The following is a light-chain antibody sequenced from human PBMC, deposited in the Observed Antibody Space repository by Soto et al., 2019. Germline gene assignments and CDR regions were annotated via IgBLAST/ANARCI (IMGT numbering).Light chain of an antibody. CDR1: SPNIGAGYD. CDR2: ANN. Sequence: QTVVTQPPSVSGAPGQRVTISCSGSSPNIGAGYDVHWYQQLPGKAPKLLIYANNNRPSGVPDRFSGSKSVTSASLAIAGLQAEDEADYYCQSYDSSLTVFGTGTKLTVL. V-gene: IGLV1-40*01. CDR3: QSYDSSLTV. J-gene: IGLJ1*01.